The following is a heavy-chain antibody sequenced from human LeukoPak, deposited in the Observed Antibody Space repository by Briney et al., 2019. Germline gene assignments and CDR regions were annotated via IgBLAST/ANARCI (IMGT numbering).Heavy chain of an antibody. J-gene: IGHJ4*02. CDR1: GGSFSGYY. CDR2: INHSGST. CDR3: ARRGGYSYGPFGY. V-gene: IGHV4-34*01. D-gene: IGHD5-18*01. Sequence: SETLSLTCAVYGGSFSGYYWSWIRQPPGNGLEWIGEINHSGSTNYNPSLKSRVTTSVDTSKNQFSLKLSSVTAADTAVYYCARRGGYSYGPFGYWGQGTLVTVPS.